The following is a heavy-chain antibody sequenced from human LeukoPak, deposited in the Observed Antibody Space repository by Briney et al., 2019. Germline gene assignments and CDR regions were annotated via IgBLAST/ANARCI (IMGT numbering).Heavy chain of an antibody. CDR1: GFTFSSYG. D-gene: IGHD1-26*01. CDR2: ISGSAYNT. V-gene: IGHV3-23*01. J-gene: IGHJ4*02. CDR3: AKHSGSYFIYYVDS. Sequence: PGGSLRLSCAASGFTFSSYGMSWVRQAPGKGLEWVSTISGSAYNTYYADSVKGRFTVSGDNSANTLYLQMNSLRADDTALYYCAKHSGSYFIYYVDSWGQGTLVTVSS.